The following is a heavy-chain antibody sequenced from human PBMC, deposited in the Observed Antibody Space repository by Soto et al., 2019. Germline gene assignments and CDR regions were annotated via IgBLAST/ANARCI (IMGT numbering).Heavy chain of an antibody. CDR1: GYTFTVYY. CDR3: ARGTIFGAPLIMDV. D-gene: IGHD3-3*01. Sequence: ASVNGSCKASGYTFTVYYMRWVRQTNGQGLEWMGWINPNSGGTNYAQKFQGWVTMTRDTSISTAYMELSRLRSDDTAVYYCARGTIFGAPLIMDVWGKGTTVTVSS. V-gene: IGHV1-2*04. J-gene: IGHJ6*03. CDR2: INPNSGGT.